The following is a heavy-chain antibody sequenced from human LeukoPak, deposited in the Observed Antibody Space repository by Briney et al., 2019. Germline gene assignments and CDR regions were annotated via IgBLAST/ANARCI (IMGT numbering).Heavy chain of an antibody. J-gene: IGHJ4*02. CDR1: GYTFTGYY. D-gene: IGHD2-8*02. V-gene: IGHV1-2*02. CDR2: INPNSGGT. CDR3: AREGFCTGTKCPAEY. Sequence: GASVKVSCKASGYTFTGYYMHWVRQAPGQGLEWMGWINPNSGGTNYAQKFQGRVTMTRDTSISIAYMELKRLRSDDTAVYFCAREGFCTGTKCPAEYWGQGTLVTVSS.